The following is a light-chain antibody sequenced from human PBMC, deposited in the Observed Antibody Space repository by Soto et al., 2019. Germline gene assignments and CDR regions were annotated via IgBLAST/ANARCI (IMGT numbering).Light chain of an antibody. CDR3: HQRQSWPRT. CDR1: QSVGGS. CDR2: HTS. J-gene: IGKJ1*01. V-gene: IGKV3-11*01. Sequence: ETVLTQSPGTLSLSPGERATLSCRASQSVGGSLAWYQQRPGQAPRLLVYHTSNRATGIPDRFSASGSGTDFTLTITDVQPEDFALYYCHQRQSWPRTFGQGT.